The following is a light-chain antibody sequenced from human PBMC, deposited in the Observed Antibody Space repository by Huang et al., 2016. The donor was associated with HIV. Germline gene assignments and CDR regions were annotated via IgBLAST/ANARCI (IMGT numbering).Light chain of an antibody. CDR3: QQYDYWPPVT. CDR2: GAS. V-gene: IGKV3-15*01. J-gene: IGKJ1*01. Sequence: IVMTQSPVTLSVSPGERAALPCRAGQSIKSNLAWYQQKPGQDPRRLSYGASTRATGVPARFSGSGSGTEFTLTINILQSDDFEVYYCQQYDYWPPVTFGQGTKV. CDR1: QSIKSN.